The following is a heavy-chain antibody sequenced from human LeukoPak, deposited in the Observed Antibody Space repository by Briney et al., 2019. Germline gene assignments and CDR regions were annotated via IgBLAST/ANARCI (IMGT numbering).Heavy chain of an antibody. CDR3: ASGALIAVAGTGYYYGMDA. D-gene: IGHD6-19*01. Sequence: SVKVSCKASGGTFSCYAISWVRQAPGQGLEWMGRIIPILGIANYAQKFQGRVTITADKSTSTAYMELSSLRSEDTAVYYCASGALIAVAGTGYYYGMDAWGQGTTVTVSS. CDR1: GGTFSCYA. J-gene: IGHJ6*02. V-gene: IGHV1-69*04. CDR2: IIPILGIA.